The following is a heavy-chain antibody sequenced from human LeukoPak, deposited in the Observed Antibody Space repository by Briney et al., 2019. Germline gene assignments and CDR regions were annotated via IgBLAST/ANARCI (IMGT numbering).Heavy chain of an antibody. CDR1: GGSISSYY. V-gene: IGHV4-59*01. J-gene: IGHJ4*02. CDR3: ARSDYGDYVPLDY. CDR2: IYYSGST. Sequence: SETLSLTCTVSGGSISSYYWSWVRQPPGKGLEWSGYIYYSGSTNYNPSLKSRGTISVDTSKNQFSLKLSSVTAADTAVYYCARSDYGDYVPLDYWGQGTLVTVSS. D-gene: IGHD4-17*01.